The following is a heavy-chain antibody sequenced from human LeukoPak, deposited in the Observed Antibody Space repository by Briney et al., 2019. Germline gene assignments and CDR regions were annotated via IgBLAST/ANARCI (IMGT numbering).Heavy chain of an antibody. D-gene: IGHD3-3*01. CDR1: GLTFSSYA. V-gene: IGHV3-30*04. J-gene: IGHJ4*02. CDR2: ISYDGSNK. CDR3: ARDNGISIFGVVNY. Sequence: GGSLRLSCAASGLTFSSYAMHWVRQAPGKGLEGVAVISYDGSNKYYADSVKGRFTISRDNSKNTLYLQMNSLRVEDTAVYYCARDNGISIFGVVNYWGQGTLVTVSS.